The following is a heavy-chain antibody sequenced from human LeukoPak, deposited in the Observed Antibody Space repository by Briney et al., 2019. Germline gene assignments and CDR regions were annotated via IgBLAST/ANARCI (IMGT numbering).Heavy chain of an antibody. CDR3: AKAPCSRTSCYNGGY. J-gene: IGHJ4*02. V-gene: IGHV3-30*02. CDR1: GFTFSSYG. CDR2: IRYDGSNK. Sequence: GGSLRLSCAASGFTFSSYGMHWVRQAPGKGLEWVAFIRYDGSNKYYADSVKGRFTISRDNSKNTLYLQMNSLRAEDTAVYYCAKAPCSRTSCYNGGYWGQGTLVTVSS. D-gene: IGHD2-2*02.